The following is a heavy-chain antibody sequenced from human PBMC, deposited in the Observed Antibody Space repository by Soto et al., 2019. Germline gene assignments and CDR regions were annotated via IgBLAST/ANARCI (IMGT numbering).Heavy chain of an antibody. CDR3: ARHSWLQLLPQY. V-gene: IGHV4-59*08. Sequence: QVQLQESGPGLVKPSETLSLTCTVSGGSISTYYWSCIRQPPGKGLEWIGYFHCSGSTNYNPSLKSRVTMSVDTSKNQFSLKLSSVTAADTAVYYCARHSWLQLLPQYWGQGTLVTVSS. CDR1: GGSISTYY. D-gene: IGHD5-12*01. J-gene: IGHJ1*01. CDR2: FHCSGST.